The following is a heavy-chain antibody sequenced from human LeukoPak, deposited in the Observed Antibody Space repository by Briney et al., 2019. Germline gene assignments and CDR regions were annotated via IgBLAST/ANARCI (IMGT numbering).Heavy chain of an antibody. CDR2: ISSNGGST. J-gene: IGHJ4*02. D-gene: IGHD3-22*01. V-gene: IGHV3-64*01. CDR3: ARDDDDSSGYYFGVSDY. CDR1: GFTFSSYA. Sequence: GGSLRLSCAASGFTFSSYAMRWVRQAPGKGLEYFSAISSNGGSTYYANSVKGRFTISRDNSKNTLYLQMGSLRAEDMAVYYCARDDDDSSGYYFGVSDYWGQGTLVTVSS.